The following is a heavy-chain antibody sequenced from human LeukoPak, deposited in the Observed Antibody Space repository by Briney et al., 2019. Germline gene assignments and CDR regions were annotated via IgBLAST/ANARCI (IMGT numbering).Heavy chain of an antibody. V-gene: IGHV4-30-2*01. Sequence: PSETLSLTCTVSGGSISSGGYYWSWIRQPPGKGLEWIGYIYHSGSTYYNPSLKSRVTISVDRSKNQFSLKLSSVTAADTAVYYCARGQDSGSYSRWFDPWGQGTLVPSPQ. J-gene: IGHJ5*02. D-gene: IGHD1-26*01. CDR3: ARGQDSGSYSRWFDP. CDR2: IYHSGST. CDR1: GGSISSGGYY.